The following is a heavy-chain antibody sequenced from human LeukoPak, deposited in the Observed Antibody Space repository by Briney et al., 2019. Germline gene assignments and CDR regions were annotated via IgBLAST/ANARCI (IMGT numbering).Heavy chain of an antibody. CDR2: ISGSGGST. D-gene: IGHD3-10*01. CDR1: GFTFSSYA. J-gene: IGHJ4*02. V-gene: IGHV3-23*01. Sequence: GGSLRLPCAASGFTFSSYAMSWVRQAPGKGLEWVSAISGSGGSTYYADSVKGRFTISRDNSKNTLYLQMNSLRAEDTAVYYCAKDQLGFGELFPKVFDYWGQGTLVTVSS. CDR3: AKDQLGFGELFPKVFDY.